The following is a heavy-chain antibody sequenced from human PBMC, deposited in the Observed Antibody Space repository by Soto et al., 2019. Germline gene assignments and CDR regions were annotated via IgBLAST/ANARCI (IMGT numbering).Heavy chain of an antibody. J-gene: IGHJ5*02. CDR1: GGSISSGGYY. D-gene: IGHD3-16*01. CDR3: ARFLGGPYNWFDP. Sequence: SETLSLTCTVSGGSISSGGYYWSWIRQHPGKGLEWIGYIYYSGSTHYNPSLKSRVTISVDTSKNQFSLKLSSVTAADTAVYYCARFLGGPYNWFDPWGQGTLVTVSS. V-gene: IGHV4-31*03. CDR2: IYYSGST.